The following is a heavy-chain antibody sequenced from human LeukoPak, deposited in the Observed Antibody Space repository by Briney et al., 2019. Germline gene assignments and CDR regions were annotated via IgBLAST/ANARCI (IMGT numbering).Heavy chain of an antibody. CDR2: IRYDGSNK. J-gene: IGHJ4*02. D-gene: IGHD6-19*01. Sequence: GGSLRLSCAASGFTFSSYGMHWVRQAPGKGLEGVAFIRYDGSNKYYADPVKGRFTISRDNSKNTLYLQMNSLRAEDTAVYYCAISSGWYEPFDYWGQGTLVTVSS. CDR1: GFTFSSYG. V-gene: IGHV3-30*02. CDR3: AISSGWYEPFDY.